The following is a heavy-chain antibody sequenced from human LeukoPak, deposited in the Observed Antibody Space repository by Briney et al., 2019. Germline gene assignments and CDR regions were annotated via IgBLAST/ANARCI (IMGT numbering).Heavy chain of an antibody. D-gene: IGHD3-10*01. V-gene: IGHV1-18*01. Sequence: ASVKVSCKASGYTFTSYGISWVRQAPGQGLEWMGWISAYNGNTNYAQKLQGRVTMTTDTSTSTAYTELRSLRSDDTAVYYCAREGWDYYGSGSYYNVGYYYYGMDVWGQGTTVTVSS. J-gene: IGHJ6*02. CDR2: ISAYNGNT. CDR3: AREGWDYYGSGSYYNVGYYYYGMDV. CDR1: GYTFTSYG.